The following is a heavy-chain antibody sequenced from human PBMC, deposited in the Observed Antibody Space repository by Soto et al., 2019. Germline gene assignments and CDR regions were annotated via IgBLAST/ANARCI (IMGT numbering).Heavy chain of an antibody. J-gene: IGHJ6*02. Sequence: QVRLQESGPGLVKPSETLSLTCTVSGGSISSYYWSWIRQPPGKGLEWIGYMYNTGSTIYNPSLKTRVTKPVDTSKNQFSLKLNSVTAADTAVYYCARDLWGYCGADCYPLDVWGQGTTVTVSS. CDR3: ARDLWGYCGADCYPLDV. CDR1: GGSISSYY. D-gene: IGHD2-21*02. CDR2: MYNTGST. V-gene: IGHV4-59*01.